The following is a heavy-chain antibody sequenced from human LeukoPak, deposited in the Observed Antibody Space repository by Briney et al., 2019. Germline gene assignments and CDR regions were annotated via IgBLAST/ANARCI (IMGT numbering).Heavy chain of an antibody. CDR1: GFTFSAYW. D-gene: IGHD5-18*01. CDR2: INSDGSST. V-gene: IGHV3-74*01. Sequence: PGGSLRLSCAASGFTFSAYWMHWVRQAPGKGLVWVSRINSDGSSTSYADSVKGRFTISRDNAKNTLYLQMNSPRAEDTAVYYCTAGGGTAMVIDYWGQGTLVTVSS. CDR3: TAGGGTAMVIDY. J-gene: IGHJ4*02.